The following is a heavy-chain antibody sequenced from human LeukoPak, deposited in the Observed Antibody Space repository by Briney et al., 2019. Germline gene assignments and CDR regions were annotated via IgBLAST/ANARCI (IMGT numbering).Heavy chain of an antibody. D-gene: IGHD3-10*01. J-gene: IGHJ6*03. CDR2: INHSGST. V-gene: IGHV4-39*07. Sequence: SETLSLTCTVSGGSISSSSYYWRWIRQPPGKGLEWIGEINHSGSTNYNPSLKSRVTISVDTSKNQFSLKLSSVTAADTAVYYCARGRSSMVRGYYYYYMDVWGKGTTVTISS. CDR3: ARGRSSMVRGYYYYYMDV. CDR1: GGSISSSSYY.